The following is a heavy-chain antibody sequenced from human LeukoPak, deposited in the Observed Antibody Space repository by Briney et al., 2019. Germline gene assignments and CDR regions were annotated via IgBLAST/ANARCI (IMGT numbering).Heavy chain of an antibody. Sequence: SETLSLTCAVYGGSFSGYYWSWIRQPPGKGLGWIGEINHSGSTNYNPSLKSRVTISVDTSKNQFSLKLNSVTAADTAVYYCARGSLDYDFWSGYDYYYYGMDVWGQGTTVTVSS. V-gene: IGHV4-34*01. CDR3: ARGSLDYDFWSGYDYYYYGMDV. CDR1: GGSFSGYY. J-gene: IGHJ6*02. CDR2: INHSGST. D-gene: IGHD3-3*01.